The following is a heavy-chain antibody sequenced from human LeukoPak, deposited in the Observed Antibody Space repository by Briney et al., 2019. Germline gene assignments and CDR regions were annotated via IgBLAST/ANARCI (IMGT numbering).Heavy chain of an antibody. CDR2: IKSKTDGGTT. D-gene: IGHD3-22*01. CDR1: GFTHSNAW. CDR3: TTFTHEYYYDSSGYYYGGPGAFDI. V-gene: IGHV3-15*01. Sequence: GGSLRLSCAASGFTHSNAWMSWVRQAPGEGLEWVGRIKSKTDGGTTDYAAPVKGRFTISRDDSKNTLYLQMNSLKTEDTAVYYCTTFTHEYYYDSSGYYYGGPGAFDIWGQGTMVTVSS. J-gene: IGHJ3*02.